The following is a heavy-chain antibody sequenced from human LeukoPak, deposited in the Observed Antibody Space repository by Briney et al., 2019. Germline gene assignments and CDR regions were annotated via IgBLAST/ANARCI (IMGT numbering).Heavy chain of an antibody. CDR1: GFSFSSYG. D-gene: IGHD3-9*01. J-gene: IGHJ4*02. Sequence: GGSLRLSCAASGFSFSSYGMSWVRQAPGKGLEWVSGISGSGGSTYYADSVKGRFTISRDNSKNTLYLQMNSLKTEDTAVYYCTTDTYYDILTGYSVDDYWGQGTLVTVSS. CDR3: TTDTYYDILTGYSVDDY. CDR2: ISGSGGST. V-gene: IGHV3-23*01.